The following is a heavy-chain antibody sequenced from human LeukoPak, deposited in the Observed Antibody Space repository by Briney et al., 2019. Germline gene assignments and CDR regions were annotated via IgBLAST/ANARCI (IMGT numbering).Heavy chain of an antibody. D-gene: IGHD2-2*01. CDR1: GGSFSGYY. Sequence: SSETLSLTCAVYGGSFSGYYWSWIRQPPGKGLEWIGEINHSGSTNYNPSLKSRVTISVDTSKNQFSLKLSSVTAADTAVYYCAGGSYQLLGSPYFDYWGQGTLVTVSS. CDR3: AGGSYQLLGSPYFDY. CDR2: INHSGST. J-gene: IGHJ4*02. V-gene: IGHV4-34*01.